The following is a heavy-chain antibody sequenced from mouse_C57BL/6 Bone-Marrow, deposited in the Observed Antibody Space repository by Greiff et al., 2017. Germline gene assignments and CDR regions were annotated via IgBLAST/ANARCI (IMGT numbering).Heavy chain of an antibody. V-gene: IGHV2-9-1*01. Sequence: QVQLKQSGPGLVAPSQRLSITCTVSGFSFTSYAISWVRQPPGKGLEWLGVIWTGGGTNYNSALKSRLSISKDNSKSQVFLKMNSLQTDDTARYYCARKRGYDERDAMDYWGQGTSVTVSS. CDR1: GFSFTSYA. D-gene: IGHD2-2*01. CDR2: IWTGGGT. J-gene: IGHJ4*01. CDR3: ARKRGYDERDAMDY.